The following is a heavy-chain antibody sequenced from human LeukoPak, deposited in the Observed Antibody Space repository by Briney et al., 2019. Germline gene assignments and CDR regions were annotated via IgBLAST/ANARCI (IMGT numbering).Heavy chain of an antibody. CDR1: GGSISSYY. V-gene: IGHV4-59*08. CDR3: ARQPSGTAAFDI. J-gene: IGHJ3*02. CDR2: IYHSGNT. Sequence: PSETQSLTCAVSGGSISSYYWSWIRQSPGKGLEWIAYIYHSGNTNYNPSFKSRVTISVDTSKNQFSLKLTSVAAADTAIYYCARQPSGTAAFDIWGQGTMVTVSS. D-gene: IGHD1/OR15-1a*01.